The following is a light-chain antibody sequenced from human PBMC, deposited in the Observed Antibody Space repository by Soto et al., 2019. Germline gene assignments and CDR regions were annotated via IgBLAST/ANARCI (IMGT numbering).Light chain of an antibody. CDR3: SSYTRSSTLWV. V-gene: IGLV2-14*01. Sequence: QSALTQPASVSGSPGQSITISCTGTSSDVGGYNYVSWYQQHPGKAPKLMIYDVSNRPSGVSNRFSGSKSGNTASLTISGLHAEDEADYYCSSYTRSSTLWVFGGGTKLTVL. CDR2: DVS. J-gene: IGLJ3*02. CDR1: SSDVGGYNY.